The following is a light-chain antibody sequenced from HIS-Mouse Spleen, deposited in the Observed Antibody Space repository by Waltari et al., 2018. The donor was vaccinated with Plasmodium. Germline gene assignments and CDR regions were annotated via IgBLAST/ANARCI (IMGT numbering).Light chain of an antibody. V-gene: IGLV2-23*01. Sequence: QSALTQPASVSGSPGQSITISCTGTSRDVGSYNLVSWYQQHPGKAPKLMIYEGSKRPSVVSNSFSGSHSGNTASLTLSWLQAEDEADYYCCSYAGSAVFGTGTKVTVL. J-gene: IGLJ1*01. CDR2: EGS. CDR3: CSYAGSAV. CDR1: SRDVGSYNL.